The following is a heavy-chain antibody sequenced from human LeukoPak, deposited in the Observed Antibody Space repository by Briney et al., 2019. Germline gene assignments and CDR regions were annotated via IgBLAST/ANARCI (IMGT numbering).Heavy chain of an antibody. Sequence: GGSLRLSCAASGFTFSSYAMHWVRQAPGKGLEWVAVISYDGSNKYYADSVKGRFTISRDNSKNTLYLQMNSLRAEDTAVYYCARVSVAGIAAARETRTANGWYFDYWGQGTLVTVSS. CDR2: ISYDGSNK. CDR3: ARVSVAGIAAARETRTANGWYFDY. V-gene: IGHV3-30*01. CDR1: GFTFSSYA. D-gene: IGHD6-13*01. J-gene: IGHJ4*02.